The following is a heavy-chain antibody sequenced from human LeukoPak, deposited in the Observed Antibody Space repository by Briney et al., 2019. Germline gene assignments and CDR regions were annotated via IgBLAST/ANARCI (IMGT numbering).Heavy chain of an antibody. CDR3: AREPNSAYYLLHFDY. V-gene: IGHV3-30*04. J-gene: IGHJ4*02. D-gene: IGHD2-21*01. Sequence: GGSLRLSCAASGFTFSSYAMHWVRQAPGKGLEWVAVISYDGSNKYYADSVKGRFTISRDNSKNTLYLQMNSLRAEDTAVYYCAREPNSAYYLLHFDYWGQGTLVTVSS. CDR2: ISYDGSNK. CDR1: GFTFSSYA.